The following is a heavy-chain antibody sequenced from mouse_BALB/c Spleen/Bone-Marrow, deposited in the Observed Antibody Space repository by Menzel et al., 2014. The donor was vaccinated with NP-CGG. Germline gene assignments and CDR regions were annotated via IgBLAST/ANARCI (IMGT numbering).Heavy chain of an antibody. CDR1: GYAFTNYL. J-gene: IGHJ2*01. V-gene: IGHV1-54*01. Sequence: VQLQQSGAELVRPGTSVKVSCKASGYAFTNYLIEWVKQRPGQGLEWIGVINPGSGGTNYNEKFKGKATLTADKSSSTAYIQLSSLTSDDSAVYFCARREDCDLDYWGQGTTLTVSS. CDR3: ARREDCDLDY. CDR2: INPGSGGT.